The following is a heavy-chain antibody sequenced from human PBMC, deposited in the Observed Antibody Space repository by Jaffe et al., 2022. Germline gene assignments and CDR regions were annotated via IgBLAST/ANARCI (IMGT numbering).Heavy chain of an antibody. D-gene: IGHD3-3*01. J-gene: IGHJ6*03. CDR3: AKAAVAYYESGSYFYYMDV. V-gene: IGHV3-30*02. CDR2: IRYDGSNK. CDR1: GFTFSTYG. Sequence: QVQLVESGGGVVQPGGSLRLSCAASGFTFSTYGMHWVRQAPGKGLEWVALIRYDGSNKYYADSVKGRFTISRDNSKNTLYLQMNSLTTEDTAVYYCAKAAVAYYESGSYFYYMDVWGKGTAVTVSS.